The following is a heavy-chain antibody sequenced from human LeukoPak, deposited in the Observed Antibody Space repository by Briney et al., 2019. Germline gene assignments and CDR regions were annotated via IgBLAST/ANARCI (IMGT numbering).Heavy chain of an antibody. J-gene: IGHJ4*02. D-gene: IGHD2-2*01. CDR3: ARSSEGYCSSTSCYAYDY. CDR1: GYTFTRYY. V-gene: IGHV1-2*02. CDR2: INPNSGGT. Sequence: ASVKVSCKASGYTFTRYYMHWVRQAPGQGLEWMGWINPNSGGTNYAQKFQGRVTMTRDTSISTAYMELSRLRSDDTAVYYCARSSEGYCSSTSCYAYDYWGQGTLVTVSS.